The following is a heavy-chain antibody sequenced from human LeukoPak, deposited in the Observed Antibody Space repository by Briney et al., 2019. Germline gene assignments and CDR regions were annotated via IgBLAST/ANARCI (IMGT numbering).Heavy chain of an antibody. J-gene: IGHJ4*02. CDR2: IWYDGSNK. CDR3: ARYSSSSWHTFDY. Sequence: GGSLRLSCAASGFTFSSYGMHWVRQAPGKGLEWVAVIWYDGSNKYYADSVKGRFTISRDNSKNTLYLQMNSLRAEDTAVYYCARYSSSSWHTFDYWGQGTLVTVSS. CDR1: GFTFSSYG. D-gene: IGHD6-13*01. V-gene: IGHV3-33*01.